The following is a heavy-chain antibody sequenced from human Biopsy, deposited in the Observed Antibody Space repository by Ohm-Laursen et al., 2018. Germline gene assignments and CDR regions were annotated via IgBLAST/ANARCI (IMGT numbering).Heavy chain of an antibody. CDR2: ISSGGRA. J-gene: IGHJ4*02. D-gene: IGHD3-3*01. CDR3: ARERQFRFLEGAFDY. V-gene: IGHV4-59*01. Sequence: TLSLTCSVSGGSIRDYYWNWIRQPPGKGLQVIGYISSGGRAKYNPSLKSRLTISLDTSKNQLSLRLSSVTAADSAIYYCARERQFRFLEGAFDYWGQGILVTVSS. CDR1: GGSIRDYY.